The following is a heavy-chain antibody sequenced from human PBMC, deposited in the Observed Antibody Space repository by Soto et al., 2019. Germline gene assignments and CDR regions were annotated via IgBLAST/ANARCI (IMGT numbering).Heavy chain of an antibody. Sequence: SETLSLTCAVSGGSISSSNWWSWVRQPPGKGLEWIGEIYHSGSTNYNPSLKSRVTISVDKSKNQFSLKLSSVTAADTAVYYCARCPSLGYCSGGPDPWGQGTLVTVSS. J-gene: IGHJ5*02. V-gene: IGHV4-4*02. CDR3: ARCPSLGYCSGGPDP. D-gene: IGHD2-15*01. CDR1: GGSISSSNW. CDR2: IYHSGST.